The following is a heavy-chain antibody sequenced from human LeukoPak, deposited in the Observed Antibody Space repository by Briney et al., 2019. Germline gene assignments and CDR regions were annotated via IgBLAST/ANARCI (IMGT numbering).Heavy chain of an antibody. J-gene: IGHJ4*02. CDR3: ARESGGTGH. Sequence: SETLSLTCAVSGGSFSGYYCSWIRQPPGKGLEWIGEINHSGSLNYNASLKSRVSISADTSKNQFSLKLTSVTASDTAVYYCARESGGTGHWGQGTLVTVSS. D-gene: IGHD3-16*01. CDR1: GGSFSGYY. V-gene: IGHV4-34*01. CDR2: INHSGSL.